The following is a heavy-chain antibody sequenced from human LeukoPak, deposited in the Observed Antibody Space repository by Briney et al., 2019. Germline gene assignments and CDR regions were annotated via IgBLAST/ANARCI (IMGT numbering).Heavy chain of an antibody. CDR1: GYTFTSYG. Sequence: ASVKVSCKASGYTFTSYGISWVRQAPGQGLEWMGRISAYNGNTNYAQKLQGRVTMTTDTSTSTAYMELRSLRSDDTAVYYCARDRGLVVPAATWDYWGQGTLVTVSS. V-gene: IGHV1-18*01. CDR3: ARDRGLVVPAATWDY. D-gene: IGHD2-2*01. CDR2: ISAYNGNT. J-gene: IGHJ4*02.